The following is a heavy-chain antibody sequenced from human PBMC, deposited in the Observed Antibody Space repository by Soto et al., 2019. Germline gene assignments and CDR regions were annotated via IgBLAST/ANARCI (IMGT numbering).Heavy chain of an antibody. CDR3: ARGDVDTAMETRFYY. J-gene: IGHJ4*02. D-gene: IGHD5-18*01. V-gene: IGHV1-69*12. CDR1: VGTFSSYA. Sequence: QVQLVQSGAEVKKPGSSVKVSCKASVGTFSSYAISWVRQAPGQGLEWMGGIIPIFGTANYAKKFQGRVTISADASTSTDYMERIRLRSEDTAVYYCARGDVDTAMETRFYYWGQGTLVTVSS. CDR2: IIPIFGTA.